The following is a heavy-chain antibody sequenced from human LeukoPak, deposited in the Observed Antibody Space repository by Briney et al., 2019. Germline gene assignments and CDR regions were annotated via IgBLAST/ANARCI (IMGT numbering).Heavy chain of an antibody. Sequence: ASVKVSCKASGYSLTRYYIHWVRQAPGQGLEWMGWINPNSGATKSAEKFQDRVTMTRDTSISTAYMELSRLRSDDTAVYYCVRDHTMTYFDSGGYWFDPWGQGTLVTVFS. CDR3: VRDHTMTYFDSGGYWFDP. V-gene: IGHV1-2*02. CDR1: GYSLTRYY. D-gene: IGHD3-22*01. J-gene: IGHJ5*02. CDR2: INPNSGAT.